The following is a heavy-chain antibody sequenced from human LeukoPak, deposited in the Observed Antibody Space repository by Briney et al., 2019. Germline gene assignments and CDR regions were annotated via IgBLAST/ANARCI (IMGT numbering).Heavy chain of an antibody. CDR2: ISAYNGDT. CDR1: GFTFTKHG. Sequence: ASVKVSCKTSGFTFTKHGISWVRQAPGQGLEWMGWISAYNGDTCYAQKFQGRLTLTTNTSTSTAYMDLRSLGSDDTAVYYCAREHDNKVRYYNGMDVWGQGTTVTVSS. CDR3: AREHDNKVRYYNGMDV. V-gene: IGHV1-18*01. J-gene: IGHJ6*02. D-gene: IGHD3-22*01.